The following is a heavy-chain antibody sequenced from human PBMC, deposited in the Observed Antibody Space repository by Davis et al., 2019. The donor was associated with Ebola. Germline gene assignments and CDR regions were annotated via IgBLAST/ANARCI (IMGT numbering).Heavy chain of an antibody. D-gene: IGHD1-26*01. CDR2: IYSDGRT. CDR3: AREDSGSYWLAWGGFSY. J-gene: IGHJ4*02. V-gene: IGHV3-53*01. CDR1: GISVSITH. Sequence: GGSLRLSCAASGISVSITHMNWVRQAPGKGLEWVSIIYSDGRTDYADSVKGRFTISRDNSKDTLYLQMNSLRVEDTAVYYCAREDSGSYWLAWGGFSYWGQGALVTVSS.